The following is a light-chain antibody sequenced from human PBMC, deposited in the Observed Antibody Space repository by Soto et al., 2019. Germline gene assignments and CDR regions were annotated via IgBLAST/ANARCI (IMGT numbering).Light chain of an antibody. CDR2: EVS. CDR3: SSYTSSSLV. V-gene: IGLV2-14*01. Sequence: QSALTHPASVSGSPGQSITISCTGTSSDVGGYNYVSWYQQHPGKAPKLMIYEVSDRPSGVSNRFSGSKSGNTASLTISGLQAEDEADYYCSSYTSSSLVFVGGTKVTVL. J-gene: IGLJ2*01. CDR1: SSDVGGYNY.